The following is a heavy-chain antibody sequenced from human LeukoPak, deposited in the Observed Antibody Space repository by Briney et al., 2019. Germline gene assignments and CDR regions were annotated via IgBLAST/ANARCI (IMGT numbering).Heavy chain of an antibody. CDR2: TYYSGST. J-gene: IGHJ5*02. CDR1: GGSISSYY. D-gene: IGHD6-19*01. V-gene: IGHV4-59*01. Sequence: PSETLSLTCTVSGGSISSYYWSWIRQPPGKGLEWIGYTYYSGSTNYNPSLKSRVTISADTSKNQFSLKLSSVTAADTAVYYCAREAGGSGTFWFDPWGQGTLVTVSS. CDR3: AREAGGSGTFWFDP.